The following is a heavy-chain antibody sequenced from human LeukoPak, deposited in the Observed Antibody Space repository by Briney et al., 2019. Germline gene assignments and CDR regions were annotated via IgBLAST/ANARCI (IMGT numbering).Heavy chain of an antibody. Sequence: PGGSLRLSCAASGFTFSSYWMHWVRQAPGKGLVWVSRINSDGSSTSYADSVKGRFTISRDNAKNTLYLQMNSLRAEDTAVYYCARDEERWLVRRDKDFDYWGQGTLVTVSS. CDR2: INSDGSST. D-gene: IGHD6-19*01. V-gene: IGHV3-74*01. CDR3: ARDEERWLVRRDKDFDY. J-gene: IGHJ4*02. CDR1: GFTFSSYW.